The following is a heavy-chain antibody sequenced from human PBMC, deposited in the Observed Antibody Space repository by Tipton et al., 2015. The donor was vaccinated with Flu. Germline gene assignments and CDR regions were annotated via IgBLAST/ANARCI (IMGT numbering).Heavy chain of an antibody. CDR2: VKQDGGEK. CDR3: ARDGPPYSPTSGWFDP. D-gene: IGHD1-26*01. Sequence: LSLTCAASGFTFSDYWMAWVRQAPGKGLEWVANVKQDGGEKHYVDSVKGRFTISRDNARNSLYLQMNSLRAEDTAVYFCARDGPPYSPTSGWFDPWGQGTLVTVSS. CDR1: GFTFSDYW. V-gene: IGHV3-7*01. J-gene: IGHJ5*02.